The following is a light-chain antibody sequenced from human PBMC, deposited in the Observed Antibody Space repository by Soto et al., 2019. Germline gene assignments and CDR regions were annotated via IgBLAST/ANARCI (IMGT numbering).Light chain of an antibody. CDR3: QQYNNWPQRT. V-gene: IGKV3-15*01. J-gene: IGKJ2*01. CDR1: QSVSSN. CDR2: GAS. Sequence: EIVMTQSPATLSVSPGERATLSCRASQSVSSNLAWYQQKPGQAPRLLIYGASTRATGIPARFSGSGSRTEFTLPISSLQSEDFAVYYCQQYNNWPQRTFGQGPSWRSN.